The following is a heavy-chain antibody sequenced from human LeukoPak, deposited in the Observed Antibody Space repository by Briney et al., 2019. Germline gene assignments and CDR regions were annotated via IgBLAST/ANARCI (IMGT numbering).Heavy chain of an antibody. D-gene: IGHD2-2*01. V-gene: IGHV3-21*01. CDR3: ASLVVPTAKGAYDAFDI. J-gene: IGHJ3*02. CDR1: GFTFSSYS. Sequence: GGSLRLSCAASGFTFSSYSMNWVRQAPGKGLEWVSSISSSSSYIYYADSVKGRFTISRDNAKNSLYLQMNSLRAEDTAVYYCASLVVPTAKGAYDAFDIWGQGTMVTVSS. CDR2: ISSSSSYI.